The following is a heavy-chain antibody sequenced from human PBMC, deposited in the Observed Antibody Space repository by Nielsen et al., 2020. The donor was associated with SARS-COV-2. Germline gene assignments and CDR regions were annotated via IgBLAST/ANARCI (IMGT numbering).Heavy chain of an antibody. D-gene: IGHD3-3*01. Sequence: VRQAPGKGLEWVGRIKSKTDGGTTDYAAPVKGRFTISRDDSKNTLYLQMNSLKTEDTAVYYCTTGLVTIFGVVTPRPAPEDGMDVWGQGTTVTVSS. CDR3: TTGLVTIFGVVTPRPAPEDGMDV. V-gene: IGHV3-15*01. J-gene: IGHJ6*02. CDR2: IKSKTDGGTT.